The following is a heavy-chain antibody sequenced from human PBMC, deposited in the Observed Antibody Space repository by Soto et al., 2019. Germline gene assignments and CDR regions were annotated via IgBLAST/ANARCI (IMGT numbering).Heavy chain of an antibody. Sequence: QVQLVESGGGVVQPGRSLRLSCAASGFTFSSYGMHWVRQAPGKGLEWVAVISYDGSNKYYADSVKGRFTISRDKSKNTLYLQMNSLRAEDTAVYYCAKPTVKEGYFDLWGRGTLVTVSS. CDR2: ISYDGSNK. V-gene: IGHV3-30*18. CDR1: GFTFSSYG. CDR3: AKPTVKEGYFDL. D-gene: IGHD4-17*01. J-gene: IGHJ2*01.